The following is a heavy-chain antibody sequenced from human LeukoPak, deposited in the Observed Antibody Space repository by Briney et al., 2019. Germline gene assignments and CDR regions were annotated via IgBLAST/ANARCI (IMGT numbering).Heavy chain of an antibody. CDR3: ARDLLAARTFDY. Sequence: SETLSLTCTVSGGSISSYYWSWIRQPPGKGLEWIGYIYYSGISNYNPSLKSRVTISVDTSKNQFSLKLSSVTAADTAVYYCARDLLAARTFDYWGQGTLVTVSS. V-gene: IGHV4-59*01. CDR1: GGSISSYY. D-gene: IGHD6-6*01. J-gene: IGHJ4*02. CDR2: IYYSGIS.